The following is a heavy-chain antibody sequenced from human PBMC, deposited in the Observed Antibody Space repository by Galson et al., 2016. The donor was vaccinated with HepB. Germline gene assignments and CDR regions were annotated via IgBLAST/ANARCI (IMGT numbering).Heavy chain of an antibody. CDR3: AREGSLGAGRGNWFDP. CDR2: MYYSGST. V-gene: IGHV4-39*02. J-gene: IGHJ5*02. D-gene: IGHD3-10*01. Sequence: TLSLTCTVSGGSISSSSYYWGWIRQPPGKGLEWIGSMYYSGSTYYNPSLKSRVTISVDKSKNQFSLKLSSVTAADTAVYYCAREGSLGAGRGNWFDPWGQGILVTVSS. CDR1: GGSISSSSYY.